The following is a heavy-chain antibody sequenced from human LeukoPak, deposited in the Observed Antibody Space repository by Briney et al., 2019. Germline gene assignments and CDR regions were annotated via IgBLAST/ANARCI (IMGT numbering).Heavy chain of an antibody. D-gene: IGHD3-22*01. CDR2: ISAYNGNT. Sequence: ASVKVSCKASGYTFTSSGISWVPQAPGQGLEWVGWISAYNGNTNYAQKLQGRVTMTTDTSTSTAYMELRSLRSDDTAVYYCARLYYDSSGYSNYFDYWGQGTLVTVSS. V-gene: IGHV1-18*01. J-gene: IGHJ4*02. CDR1: GYTFTSSG. CDR3: ARLYYDSSGYSNYFDY.